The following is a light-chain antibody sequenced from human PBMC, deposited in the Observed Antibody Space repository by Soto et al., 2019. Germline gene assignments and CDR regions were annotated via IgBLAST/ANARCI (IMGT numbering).Light chain of an antibody. Sequence: IAMTQSPATLSVSPGGRATLSCRASQSVSSNLAWYQQKPGQAPRLLIYGASTRATGIPARISGSGSGTEFTLTISSLQSEDFAVYYCQQYDKWRTFGQGTKVDI. CDR1: QSVSSN. CDR2: GAS. J-gene: IGKJ1*01. V-gene: IGKV3-15*01. CDR3: QQYDKWRT.